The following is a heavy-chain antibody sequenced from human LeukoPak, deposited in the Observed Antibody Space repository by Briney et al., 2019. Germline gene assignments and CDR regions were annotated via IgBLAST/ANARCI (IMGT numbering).Heavy chain of an antibody. Sequence: PGGSLRLSCAASGFTFSNYAMRWVRQAPGKGLEWVSGISGSGDTTYYADSVKGRFTISRDNSKNTRHLQMNSLRAEDTAVYFCARRSGVAVAGAFDYWGQGTLVTVSS. V-gene: IGHV3-23*01. J-gene: IGHJ4*02. CDR2: ISGSGDTT. CDR3: ARRSGVAVAGAFDY. CDR1: GFTFSNYA. D-gene: IGHD6-19*01.